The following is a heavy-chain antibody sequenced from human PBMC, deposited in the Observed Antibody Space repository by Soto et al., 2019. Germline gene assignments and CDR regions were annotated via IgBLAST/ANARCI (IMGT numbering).Heavy chain of an antibody. Sequence: SVKVSFKASGGTFSSYAISWVRQAPGQGLEWMGGIIPIFGTANYAQKFQGRVTITADESTSTAYMELSSLRSEDTAVYYCARPSSHYYDSSGYPLDYWGQGTLVTVS. V-gene: IGHV1-69*13. CDR2: IIPIFGTA. CDR3: ARPSSHYYDSSGYPLDY. J-gene: IGHJ4*02. CDR1: GGTFSSYA. D-gene: IGHD3-22*01.